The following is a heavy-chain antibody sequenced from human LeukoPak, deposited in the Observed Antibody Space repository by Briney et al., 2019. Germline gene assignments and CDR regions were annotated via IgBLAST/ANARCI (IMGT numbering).Heavy chain of an antibody. D-gene: IGHD1-26*01. CDR1: EYTFINYY. V-gene: IGHV1-46*01. CDR3: AREFSGYIDF. CDR2: INPSGGGT. J-gene: IGHJ4*02. Sequence: GASVTVSCTASEYTFINYYMHWGRQAPGQGLEWMGIINPSGGGTSYAQKFQGRVTMTRDTSTSTVYMEVSSLRSEDTAVYYCAREFSGYIDFWGQGTLVTVSS.